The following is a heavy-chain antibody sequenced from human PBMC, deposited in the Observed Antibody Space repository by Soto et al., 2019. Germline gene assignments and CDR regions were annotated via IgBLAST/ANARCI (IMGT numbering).Heavy chain of an antibody. V-gene: IGHV3-30-3*01. CDR1: GFTFSSYA. D-gene: IGHD5-18*01. CDR2: ISYDGSNK. J-gene: IGHJ6*02. Sequence: VGSLRLSCAASGFTFSSYAMHWVRQAPGKGLEWVAVISYDGSNKYYADSVKGRFTISRDNSKNTLYLQMNSLRAEDTAVYYCASRGYSYGYYYYYGMDVWGQGTTVTVSS. CDR3: ASRGYSYGYYYYYGMDV.